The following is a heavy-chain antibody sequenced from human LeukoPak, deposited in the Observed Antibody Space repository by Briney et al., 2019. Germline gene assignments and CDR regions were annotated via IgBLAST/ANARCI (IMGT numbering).Heavy chain of an antibody. V-gene: IGHV3-21*01. CDR1: GFTFSSYS. J-gene: IGHJ4*02. CDR3: ARAPGRLRRNLGELYFDY. CDR2: ISTSSSYI. Sequence: GGSLRLSCAASGFTFSSYSMNWVRQAPGKGLEWVSCISTSSSYIYYADSVKGRFTISRDNAKNSLYLQMNSLRAEDTAVYYCARAPGRLRRNLGELYFDYWGQGTLVTVSS. D-gene: IGHD3-10*01.